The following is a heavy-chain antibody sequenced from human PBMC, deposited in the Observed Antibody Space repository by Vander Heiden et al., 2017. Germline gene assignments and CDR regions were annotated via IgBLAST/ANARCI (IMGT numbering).Heavy chain of an antibody. Sequence: QMQLVQSGPEVKKPGTSVRVACKASGFTFSSSTVQWVRQAPGQGLRGIGGFVVTSGSVNYAPKFRGRATITRDRSTRTAYRERSSLKPDDTAVYYGAAVVFVGGRFDHGAQGTLVTAS. V-gene: IGHV1-58*01. CDR2: FVVTSGSV. CDR1: GFTFSSST. J-gene: IGHJ4*02. CDR3: AAVVFVGGRFDH. D-gene: IGHD3-16*01.